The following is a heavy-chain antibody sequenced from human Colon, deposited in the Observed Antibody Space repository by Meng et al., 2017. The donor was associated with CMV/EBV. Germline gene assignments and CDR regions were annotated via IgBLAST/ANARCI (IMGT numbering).Heavy chain of an antibody. CDR2: IKQGGSGK. J-gene: IGHJ3*02. D-gene: IGHD2-2*01. CDR3: AASHMFGQMLSPWEAFDI. V-gene: IGHV3-7*01. CDR1: GFTFSSYW. Sequence: GESLKISCEVSGFTFSSYWMSWVRQAPGKGLEWVANIKQGGSGKYYVGSVKGRFTISRDNANNSLYLQMNSLRADDTAVYYCAASHMFGQMLSPWEAFDIWGQGTMVTVSS.